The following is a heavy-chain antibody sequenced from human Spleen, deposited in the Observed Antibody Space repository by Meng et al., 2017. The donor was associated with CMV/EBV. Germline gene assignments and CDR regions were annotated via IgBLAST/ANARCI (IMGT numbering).Heavy chain of an antibody. D-gene: IGHD6-13*01. V-gene: IGHV4-59*01. CDR3: ARVSGYSSSWYGTADY. CDR1: GGSISSYY. CDR2: IYYSGST. J-gene: IGHJ4*02. Sequence: SETLSLTCTVSGGSISSYYWSWIRQPPGKGLEWIGYIYYSGSTNYNHSLKSRVTISVDTSKNQFSLKLSSVTAADTAVYYCARVSGYSSSWYGTADYWGQGTLVTVSS.